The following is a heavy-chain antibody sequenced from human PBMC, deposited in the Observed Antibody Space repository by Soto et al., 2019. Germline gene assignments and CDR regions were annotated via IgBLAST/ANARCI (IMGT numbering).Heavy chain of an antibody. V-gene: IGHV1-24*01. CDR2: FDPEDGET. CDR3: ATVPSGIRYSSGPLDAFDI. D-gene: IGHD6-19*01. J-gene: IGHJ3*02. Sequence: ASVKVSCKGSGYTLTELSMHWVRQAPGKGLEWMGGFDPEDGETIYAQKFQGRVTMTEDTSTDTAYMELSSLRSEDTAVYYCATVPSGIRYSSGPLDAFDIWGQGTMVTVSS. CDR1: GYTLTELS.